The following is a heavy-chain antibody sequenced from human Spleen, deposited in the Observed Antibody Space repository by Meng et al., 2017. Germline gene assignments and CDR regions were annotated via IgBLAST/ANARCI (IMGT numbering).Heavy chain of an antibody. V-gene: IGHV1-46*01. J-gene: IGHJ4*02. D-gene: IGHD3-16*01. CDR2: INPSGGGT. CDR1: GYTFTSYG. CDR3: ARERFGESPDY. Sequence: ASVKVSCKASGYTFTSYGISWVRQAPGQGLEWMGIINPSGGGTRYAQKFQGRVTMSRDTSTSTVYMELSSLTSDDTAVYYCARERFGESPDYWGQGTLVTVSS.